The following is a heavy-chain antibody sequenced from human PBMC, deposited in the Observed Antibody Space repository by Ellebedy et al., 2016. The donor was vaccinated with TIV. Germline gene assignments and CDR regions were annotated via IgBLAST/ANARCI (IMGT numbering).Heavy chain of an antibody. CDR3: AKDGSGSPYGMGV. J-gene: IGHJ6*02. CDR1: GFTFDDYA. D-gene: IGHD3-10*01. CDR2: ISGGGGST. V-gene: IGHV3-43*02. Sequence: GESLKISCAASGFTFDDYAMHWVRQAPGKGLEWVSLISGGGGSTYYAHSVKGRFTISRDNSKNSLYLQMNSLRTEDTGLYYCAKDGSGSPYGMGVWGQGTTVTVSS.